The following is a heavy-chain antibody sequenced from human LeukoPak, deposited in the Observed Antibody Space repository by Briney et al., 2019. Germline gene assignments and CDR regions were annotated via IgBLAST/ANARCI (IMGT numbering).Heavy chain of an antibody. CDR3: ARGRARITMIVVVITGGSRAFDI. CDR2: INHSGST. V-gene: IGHV4-34*01. CDR1: GGSFSGYC. Sequence: SETLSLTCAVYGGSFSGYCWSWIRQPPGKGLEWIGEINHSGSTNYNPSLKSRVTISVDTSENQFSLKLSSVTAADTAVYYCARGRARITMIVVVITGGSRAFDIWGQGTMVTVSS. D-gene: IGHD3-22*01. J-gene: IGHJ3*02.